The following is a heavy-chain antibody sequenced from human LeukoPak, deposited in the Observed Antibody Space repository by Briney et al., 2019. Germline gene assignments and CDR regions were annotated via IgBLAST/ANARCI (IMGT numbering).Heavy chain of an antibody. V-gene: IGHV4-30-4*08. J-gene: IGHJ4*02. CDR1: GGSISSGDYY. D-gene: IGHD3-22*01. Sequence: KPSETLSLTCTVSGGSISSGDYYWSWIRQPPGKGLEWIGYIYYSGSTYYNPSLKSRVTISVDTSKNQFSLKLSSVTAADTAVYYCAREKRTGYYDSSGYPPGFDYRGQGTLVTVSS. CDR2: IYYSGST. CDR3: AREKRTGYYDSSGYPPGFDY.